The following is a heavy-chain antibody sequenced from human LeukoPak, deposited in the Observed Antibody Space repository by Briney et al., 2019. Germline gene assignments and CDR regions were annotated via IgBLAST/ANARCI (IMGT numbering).Heavy chain of an antibody. CDR3: ARMFGELLAGYNWFDP. D-gene: IGHD3-10*02. Sequence: ASVKVSCKASGYTFTGYYMHWVRQAPGQGLEWMGWINPNSGGTNYAQKFQGRVTMTRDTSISTAYMELSRLRSDDTAVYYCARMFGELLAGYNWFDPWGQGTLVTVSS. V-gene: IGHV1-2*02. CDR1: GYTFTGYY. J-gene: IGHJ5*02. CDR2: INPNSGGT.